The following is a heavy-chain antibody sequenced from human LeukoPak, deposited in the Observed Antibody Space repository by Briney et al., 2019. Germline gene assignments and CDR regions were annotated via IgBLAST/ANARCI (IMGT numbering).Heavy chain of an antibody. J-gene: IGHJ6*02. D-gene: IGHD3-10*01. CDR1: GGSISSSSTYY. Sequence: PSETLSLTCTVSGGSISSSSTYYWGWIRQPPGKGLEWIGSIYYSGSTYYNPSLKSRVTISVDTSKYQFSLKLGSVTAVDTAVYYCATISYGSDGMDVWGQGTTVIVSS. V-gene: IGHV4-39*01. CDR2: IYYSGST. CDR3: ATISYGSDGMDV.